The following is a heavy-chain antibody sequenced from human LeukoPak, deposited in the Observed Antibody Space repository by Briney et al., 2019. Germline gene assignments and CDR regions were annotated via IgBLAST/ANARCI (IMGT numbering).Heavy chain of an antibody. Sequence: GESLSLSCAASGFTFSRYWLHWLRQTPGEGLGWVSRINGDGSSTSYADFVKGRFTISRDNAKNTLYLQMNSLRVEDTAVYYCIRDYGAVGTTNAFDIWGQGTMVTVSS. CDR1: GFTFSRYW. D-gene: IGHD1-14*01. V-gene: IGHV3-74*01. CDR2: INGDGSST. CDR3: IRDYGAVGTTNAFDI. J-gene: IGHJ3*02.